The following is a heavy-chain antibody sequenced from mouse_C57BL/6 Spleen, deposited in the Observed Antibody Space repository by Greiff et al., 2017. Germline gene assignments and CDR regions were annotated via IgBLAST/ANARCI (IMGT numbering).Heavy chain of an antibody. Sequence: VKLMESGPELVKPGASVKISCKASGYAFSSSWMNWVKQRPGKGLEWIGRIYPGVGDTNYNGKFKGKATLTAAKSSSTAYMQLSSLTSEDSAVYCCARPDSSGYVDYWGQGTTLTVSS. V-gene: IGHV1-82*01. CDR2: IYPGVGDT. CDR3: ARPDSSGYVDY. CDR1: GYAFSSSW. D-gene: IGHD3-2*02. J-gene: IGHJ2*01.